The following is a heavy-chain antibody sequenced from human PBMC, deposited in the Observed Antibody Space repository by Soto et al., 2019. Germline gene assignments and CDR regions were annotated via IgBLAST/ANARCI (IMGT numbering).Heavy chain of an antibody. Sequence: GGSLRLSCSASGFTFSSYAIHWVRQAPGKGLQCVSGISSNGGTTYYADSVKGRFTISRDNSKNTVYLQMSSLRAEDTAVYYCVKDGTPNDLWSGYFSNFDAWGQGTLVTVSS. CDR2: ISSNGGTT. CDR1: GFTFSSYA. CDR3: VKDGTPNDLWSGYFSNFDA. D-gene: IGHD3-3*01. V-gene: IGHV3-64D*06. J-gene: IGHJ4*02.